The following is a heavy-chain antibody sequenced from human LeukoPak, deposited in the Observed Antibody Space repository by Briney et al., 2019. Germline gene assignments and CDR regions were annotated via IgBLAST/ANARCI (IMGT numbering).Heavy chain of an antibody. Sequence: GGSLRLSCAASGFTVSTNYMSWIRQAPGKGLEWVSVIYSDGRTYYADSVKGRFTISRDNSKNTLYLQMNSLRAEDTAVYYCARDSGRFDVFDIWGQGTMVTVSS. CDR1: GFTVSTNY. CDR3: ARDSGRFDVFDI. J-gene: IGHJ3*02. D-gene: IGHD3-10*01. CDR2: IYSDGRT. V-gene: IGHV3-53*01.